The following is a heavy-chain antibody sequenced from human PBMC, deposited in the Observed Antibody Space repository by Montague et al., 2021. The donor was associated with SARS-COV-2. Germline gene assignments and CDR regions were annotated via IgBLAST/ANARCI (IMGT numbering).Heavy chain of an antibody. CDR3: ARHFPETIIGVVIDPGGMDD. CDR1: VGSISSYY. CDR2: IYYSGST. J-gene: IGHJ6*02. D-gene: IGHD3-3*01. V-gene: IGHV4-59*08. Sequence: SETLSLTCTVSVGSISSYYWSWIRQPPGKGLEWIGYIYYSGSTNYNPSLKSRAPISVDTSKNQFSLKLSSVTATDTAVYYCARHFPETIIGVVIDPGGMDDWGQGTTVTVSS.